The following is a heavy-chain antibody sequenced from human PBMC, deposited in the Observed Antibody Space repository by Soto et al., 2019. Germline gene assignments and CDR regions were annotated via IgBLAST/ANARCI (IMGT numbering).Heavy chain of an antibody. J-gene: IGHJ4*02. CDR2: IFHGGST. Sequence: KTSETLSLTCAVYGGSFSGYGGSFSGYYWSWIRQPPGKGLEWIGAIFHGGSTNYSPSLKSRVTISVGTSKNQFSLELSSVTAADTAVYYCARPHYHSNTFYLFFDYWSQGTLVTVSS. CDR1: GGSFSGYGGSFSGYY. CDR3: ARPHYHSNTFYLFFDY. D-gene: IGHD3-22*01. V-gene: IGHV4-34*12.